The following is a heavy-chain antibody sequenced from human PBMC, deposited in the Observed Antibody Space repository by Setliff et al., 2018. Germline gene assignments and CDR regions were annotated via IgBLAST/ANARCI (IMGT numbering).Heavy chain of an antibody. D-gene: IGHD5-18*01. Sequence: LRLSCAASGLTFSSYTMHWVRQAPGKGLEYVSGISSDGGSTYYANSVKDRFTISRDNSKNTLWLQMGSLRAEDMAVYYCARDDYNYGYNSWGQGTLVTVSS. V-gene: IGHV3-64*01. CDR1: GLTFSSYT. CDR2: ISSDGGST. CDR3: ARDDYNYGYNS. J-gene: IGHJ4*02.